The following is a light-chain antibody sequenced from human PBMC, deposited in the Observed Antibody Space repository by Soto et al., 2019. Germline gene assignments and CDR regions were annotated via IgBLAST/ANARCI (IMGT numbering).Light chain of an antibody. CDR2: GAS. V-gene: IGKV3-20*01. Sequence: EIVLTQSPGTLSLSEGERATLSCRASQSVSTNYLAWYQRKPGQAPRLLIYGASSRATDIPARFSGSGSGTTFTLTISRLRPEDFAVYYCQQYGSSPPTFGQGTKVEIK. J-gene: IGKJ1*01. CDR1: QSVSTNY. CDR3: QQYGSSPPT.